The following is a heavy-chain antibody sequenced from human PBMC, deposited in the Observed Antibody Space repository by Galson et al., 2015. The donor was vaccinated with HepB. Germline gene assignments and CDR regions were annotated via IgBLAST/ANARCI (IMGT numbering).Heavy chain of an antibody. J-gene: IGHJ4*02. CDR1: GFAFSSYW. V-gene: IGHV3-74*01. CDR2: LHFDGTTT. Sequence: SLRLPCAASGFAFSSYWLHWVRQAPGKGLVWVSGLHFDGTTTRVADSVKGRFTISRDNAKNTLYLQMNSLGADDTAVYYCARGSGYYYFDYWGQGTLVTVSS. CDR3: ARGSGYYYFDY. D-gene: IGHD5-12*01.